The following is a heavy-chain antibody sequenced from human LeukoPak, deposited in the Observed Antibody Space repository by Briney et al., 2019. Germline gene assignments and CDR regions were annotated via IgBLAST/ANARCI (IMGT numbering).Heavy chain of an antibody. Sequence: GGSLRLSCAASGFTVSSNYMSWVRQAPGKGLEWVSVIYSGGSTYYADSVKGRFTISRDNSKNTLYLQMNSLRAEDTAVYYCARFITMVRGVIVGGQNWFDPWGQGTLVTVSS. CDR2: IYSGGST. CDR3: ARFITMVRGVIVGGQNWFDP. V-gene: IGHV3-66*01. D-gene: IGHD3-10*01. J-gene: IGHJ5*02. CDR1: GFTVSSNY.